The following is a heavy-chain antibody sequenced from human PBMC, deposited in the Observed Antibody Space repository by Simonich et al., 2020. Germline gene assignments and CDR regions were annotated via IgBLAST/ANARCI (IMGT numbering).Heavy chain of an antibody. D-gene: IGHD3-9*01. V-gene: IGHV4-34*01. CDR3: ARCGLVNYDILTGYHNWFDP. Sequence: QVQLQQWGAGLLKPSETLSLTCAVYGGSFSGYYWSWICQPPGKGLEWYGEINNSGSTNYNPTLNIQVTISVDTPKNQCALKLSSVTAADTAVYYCARCGLVNYDILTGYHNWFDPWGQGTLVTVSS. CDR1: GGSFSGYY. J-gene: IGHJ5*02. CDR2: INNSGST.